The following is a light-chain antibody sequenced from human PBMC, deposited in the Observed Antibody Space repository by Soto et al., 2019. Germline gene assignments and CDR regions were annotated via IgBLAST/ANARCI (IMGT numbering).Light chain of an antibody. CDR3: SSDTSSTVV. V-gene: IGLV2-14*01. CDR1: SSDVGGYTY. Sequence: QSALTQPASVSGSPGQSITISGTGTSSDVGGYTYVSWYQQHSGKDPKLMIYDVSTRPSAVSNRFSGSKSGNTASLTISGLQAEGEADYYCSSDTSSTVVFGGGSKVTVL. J-gene: IGLJ2*01. CDR2: DVS.